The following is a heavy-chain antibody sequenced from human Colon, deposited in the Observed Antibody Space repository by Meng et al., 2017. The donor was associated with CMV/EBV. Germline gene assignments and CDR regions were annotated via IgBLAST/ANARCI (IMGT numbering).Heavy chain of an antibody. CDR3: AREGTPPGDYYDSSGYYYFDY. V-gene: IGHV3-7*01. J-gene: IGHJ4*02. CDR1: GFTFSSYW. Sequence: RLSCAASGFTFSSYWMSWVRQAPGKGLEWVANIKQDGSEKYYVDSVKGRFTISRDNAKNSLYLQMNSLRAEDTAVYYCAREGTPPGDYYDSSGYYYFDYWGQGTLVTVSS. D-gene: IGHD3-22*01. CDR2: IKQDGSEK.